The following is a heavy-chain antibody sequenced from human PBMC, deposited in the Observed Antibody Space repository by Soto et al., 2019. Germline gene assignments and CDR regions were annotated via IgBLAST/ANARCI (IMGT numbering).Heavy chain of an antibody. CDR1: GFTFTSNV. D-gene: IGHD1-7*01. CDR2: ISGSDGNT. Sequence: GGSLRLSCAASGFTFTSNVMNWVRQAPGKGLEWVSAISGSDGNTYYADSVKGRFTISRDNSRNSLYLNMDSLRVGDTATYYCVRGTPTPGLDIWGRGTTVTVSS. CDR3: VRGTPTPGLDI. V-gene: IGHV3-23*01. J-gene: IGHJ6*02.